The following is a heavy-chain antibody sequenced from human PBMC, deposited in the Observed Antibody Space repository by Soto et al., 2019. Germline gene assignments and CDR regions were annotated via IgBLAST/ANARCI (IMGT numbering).Heavy chain of an antibody. D-gene: IGHD1-26*01. V-gene: IGHV3-30*18. CDR1: GFTFSSYG. CDR2: ISYDGSNK. Sequence: GGSLRLSCAASGFTFSSYGMHWVRQAPGKGLEWVAVISYDGSNKYYADSVKGRFTISRDNSKNTLYLQMNSLRAEDTAVYYCAKEGIVGDYGGYYYYYYMDVWGKGTTVTVSS. J-gene: IGHJ6*03. CDR3: AKEGIVGDYGGYYYYYYMDV.